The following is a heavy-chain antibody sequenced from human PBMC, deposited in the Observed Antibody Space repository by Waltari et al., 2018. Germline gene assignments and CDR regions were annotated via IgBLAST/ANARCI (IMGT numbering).Heavy chain of an antibody. Sequence: QVQLVQSGAEVKKPGASVKVSCKASGYTFTSYGISWVRQAPGQGLEWMGGIISSFGTANYAKKCQGRVTITADESTSTDYMELSSLRSEDTAVYYCASTYYDYVWGSYRHYYFDYWGKGTLVTVSS. CDR1: GYTFTSYG. CDR3: ASTYYDYVWGSYRHYYFDY. J-gene: IGHJ4*02. D-gene: IGHD3-16*02. V-gene: IGHV1-69*13. CDR2: IISSFGTA.